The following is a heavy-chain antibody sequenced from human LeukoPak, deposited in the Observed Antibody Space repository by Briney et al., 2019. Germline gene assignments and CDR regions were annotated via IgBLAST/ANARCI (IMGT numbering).Heavy chain of an antibody. CDR3: ARENFGRVVVSLDC. J-gene: IGHJ4*01. CDR1: GFTVSSTY. V-gene: IGHV3-66*01. CDR2: IYSGGTT. Sequence: GGSLRLSCAASGFTVSSTYMSWVRQAPGKGLEWVSVIYSGGTTYYADSVKGRFTISRDNSKNTLYLQMNSLRTEDTAVYYCARENFGRVVVSLDCWGHGTLVTVSS. D-gene: IGHD3-16*02.